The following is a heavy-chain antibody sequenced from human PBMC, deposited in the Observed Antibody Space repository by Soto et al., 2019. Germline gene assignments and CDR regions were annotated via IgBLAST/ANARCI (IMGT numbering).Heavy chain of an antibody. CDR3: AKNPLLNWGSARYFDY. CDR1: GFTFSSYA. J-gene: IGHJ4*02. Sequence: GGSLRLSCAASGFTFSSYAMSWVRQAPGKGLEWVSAISGSGGSTYYADSVKGRFTISRDNSKKTLYLQMNSLRAEDTAVYYCAKNPLLNWGSARYFDYWGQGTLVTVSS. CDR2: ISGSGGST. D-gene: IGHD7-27*01. V-gene: IGHV3-23*01.